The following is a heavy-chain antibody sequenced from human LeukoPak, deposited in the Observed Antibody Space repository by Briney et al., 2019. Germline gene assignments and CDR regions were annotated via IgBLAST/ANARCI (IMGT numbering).Heavy chain of an antibody. Sequence: PSEALSLTCTVSGVSISSYYWSWIRQPPGKGLEWIGYIYYSGSTNYNPSLKSRVTISVDTSKNQFSLKLSSVTAADTAVYYCARLRYFDWLFDYWGQGTLVTVSS. CDR3: ARLRYFDWLFDY. CDR2: IYYSGST. V-gene: IGHV4-59*01. CDR1: GVSISSYY. J-gene: IGHJ4*02. D-gene: IGHD3-9*01.